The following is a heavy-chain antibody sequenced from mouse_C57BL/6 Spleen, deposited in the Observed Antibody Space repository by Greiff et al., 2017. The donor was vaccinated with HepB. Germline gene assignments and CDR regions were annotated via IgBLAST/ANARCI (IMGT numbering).Heavy chain of an antibody. V-gene: IGHV1-59*01. CDR3: ARREGWDTYWYFDV. Sequence: VQLQQPGAELVRPGTSVKLSCKASGYTFTSYWMHWVKQRPGQGLEWIGVIDPSDSYTNYNQKFKGKATLTVDTSSSTAYMQLSSLTSEDSAVYYCARREGWDTYWYFDVWGTGTTVTVSS. J-gene: IGHJ1*03. D-gene: IGHD4-1*01. CDR1: GYTFTSYW. CDR2: IDPSDSYT.